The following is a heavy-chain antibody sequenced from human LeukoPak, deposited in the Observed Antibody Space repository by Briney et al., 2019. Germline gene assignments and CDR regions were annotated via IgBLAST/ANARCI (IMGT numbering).Heavy chain of an antibody. CDR3: ARVVGSGWSPDFDY. CDR2: IIPIFGTA. V-gene: IGHV1-69*01. Sequence: GSSVKVSCKASGGTFSSYAISWVRQAPGQGLEWMGGIIPIFGTANCAQKFQGRVTITADESTSTAYMELSSLRSEDTAVYYCARVVGSGWSPDFDYWGQGTLVTVSS. D-gene: IGHD6-19*01. CDR1: GGTFSSYA. J-gene: IGHJ4*02.